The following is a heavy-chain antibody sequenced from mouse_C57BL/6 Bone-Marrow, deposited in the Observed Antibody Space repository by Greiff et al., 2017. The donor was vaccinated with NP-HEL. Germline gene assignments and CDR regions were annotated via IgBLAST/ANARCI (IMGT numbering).Heavy chain of an antibody. CDR3: ARERGTVVDEGYFDV. J-gene: IGHJ1*03. V-gene: IGHV5-4*01. Sequence: EVMLVESGGGLVKPGGSLKLSCAASGFTFSSYAMSWVRQTPEKRLEWVATISDGGSYTYYPDNVKGRFTMSRDNAKNNLYLQMSHLKSEDTAMYYCARERGTVVDEGYFDVWGTVTTVTVSS. CDR2: ISDGGSYT. CDR1: GFTFSSYA. D-gene: IGHD1-1*01.